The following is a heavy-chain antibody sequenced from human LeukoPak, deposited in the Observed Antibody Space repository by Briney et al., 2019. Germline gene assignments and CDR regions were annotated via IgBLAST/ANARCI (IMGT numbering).Heavy chain of an antibody. CDR2: SDPSYSYT. D-gene: IGHD5-18*01. Sequence: VESLRISCKGSGYSFTSYWISWVRQMPGKGLEWMGRSDPSYSYTNYSPSFQGHVTISADKSISTAYLQWSSLKASDTAMYYCARLNGYVDTAMLGAFDIWGQGTMVTVHS. J-gene: IGHJ3*02. V-gene: IGHV5-10-1*01. CDR3: ARLNGYVDTAMLGAFDI. CDR1: GYSFTSYW.